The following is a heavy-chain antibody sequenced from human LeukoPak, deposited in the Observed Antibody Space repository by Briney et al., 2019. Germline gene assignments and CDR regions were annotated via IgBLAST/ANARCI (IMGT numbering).Heavy chain of an antibody. CDR1: GFTVSGNY. J-gene: IGHJ4*02. Sequence: GGSLSLSCAPSGFTVSGNYMNWVRQAPGKGLEWVSVIYSGGTTYYADSVKGRFTISRDNSKNTLYLQLNSLRVEDTAVYYCARGALGAAGRLDYWGQGTLVSVSS. CDR2: IYSGGTT. D-gene: IGHD6-13*01. V-gene: IGHV3-66*01. CDR3: ARGALGAAGRLDY.